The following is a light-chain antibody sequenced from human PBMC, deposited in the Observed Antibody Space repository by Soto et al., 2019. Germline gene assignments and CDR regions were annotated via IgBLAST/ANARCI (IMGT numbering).Light chain of an antibody. Sequence: EIVFTQSPGTLSFSPGERATLSCRASQSVSSSYLAWYQQKPGQAPRLLIYGASSRATGIPDRFGGSGSGTDFTLTISRLEPEDFAVYYCQQYGSSPPFTFGQGTKVDIK. CDR1: QSVSSSY. CDR2: GAS. J-gene: IGKJ1*01. CDR3: QQYGSSPPFT. V-gene: IGKV3-20*01.